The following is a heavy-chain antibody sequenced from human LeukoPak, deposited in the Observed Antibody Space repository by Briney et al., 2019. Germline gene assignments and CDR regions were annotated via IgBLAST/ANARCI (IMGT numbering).Heavy chain of an antibody. J-gene: IGHJ4*02. D-gene: IGHD3-10*01. CDR1: GFTFSSYA. V-gene: IGHV3-23*01. Sequence: SGGSLRLSCAASGFTFSSYAMSWVRQAPGKGLEWVSAISGSGGSTYYADSVKGRFTISRDNSKSTLYLQMNSLRAEDTAVYYCAKNTEYYYGSGSFPFDYWGQGTLVTVSS. CDR3: AKNTEYYYGSGSFPFDY. CDR2: ISGSGGST.